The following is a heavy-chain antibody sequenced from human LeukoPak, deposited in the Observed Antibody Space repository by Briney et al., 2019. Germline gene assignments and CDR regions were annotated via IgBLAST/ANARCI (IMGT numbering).Heavy chain of an antibody. V-gene: IGHV3-48*03. CDR1: GFTFSSYE. D-gene: IGHD2-2*01. CDR3: ARAQRSTRHAFDI. CDR2: ISSSGSTI. Sequence: GGSLRLSCAASGFTFSSYEMNWVRQAPGKGLEWVSYISSSGSTIYYADSVKGRFTISRDNAKNSLYLQMNSLRAEDTAVYYCARAQRSTRHAFDIWAKGQWSPSLQ. J-gene: IGHJ3*02.